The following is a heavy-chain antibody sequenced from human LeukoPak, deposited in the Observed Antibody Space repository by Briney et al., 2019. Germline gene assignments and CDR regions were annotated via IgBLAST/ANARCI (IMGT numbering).Heavy chain of an antibody. CDR2: ISYDGSNK. CDR3: ARGGLVIDLFDY. CDR1: GFTFSSYA. V-gene: IGHV3-30-3*01. J-gene: IGHJ4*02. Sequence: GSLRLSCAASGFTFSSYAMSWVRQAPGKGLEWVAVISYDGSNKYYADSVKGRFTISRDNSKNTLYLQMNSLRAEDTAVYYCARGGLVIDLFDYWGQGTLVTVSS. D-gene: IGHD3-9*01.